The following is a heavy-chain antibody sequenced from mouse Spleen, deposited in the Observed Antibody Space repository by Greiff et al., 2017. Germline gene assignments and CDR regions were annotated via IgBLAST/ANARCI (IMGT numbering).Heavy chain of an antibody. CDR2: IYPGGGYT. CDR3: ARLDGNGNSFAY. J-gene: IGHJ2*01. Sequence: QVQLKESGAELVRPGTSVKMSCKASGYTFTNYGIGGAKQRPGHGLEWIGDIYPGGGYTNYNEKFKGKATLTADKSSSTAYMQFSSLTSEDSAIYYCARLDGNGNSFAYWGHGTTLTVSS. D-gene: IGHD2-1*01. CDR1: GYTFTNYG. V-gene: IGHV1-63*01.